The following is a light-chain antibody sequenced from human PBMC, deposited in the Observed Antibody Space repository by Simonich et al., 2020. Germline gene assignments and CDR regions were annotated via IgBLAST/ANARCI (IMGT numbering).Light chain of an antibody. CDR3: QQYYSTPLT. CDR1: QSVLYSSNNKNY. V-gene: IGKV4-1*01. CDR2: WAS. J-gene: IGKJ4*01. Sequence: DIVMTQYPDSLAVSLGERATINCKSSQSVLYSSNNKNYLAWYQQKPGQPPKLLIYWASTRESGVPDRFSGSGSGPDFTLTISSLQAEDVAVYYCQQYYSTPLTFGGGTKVEIK.